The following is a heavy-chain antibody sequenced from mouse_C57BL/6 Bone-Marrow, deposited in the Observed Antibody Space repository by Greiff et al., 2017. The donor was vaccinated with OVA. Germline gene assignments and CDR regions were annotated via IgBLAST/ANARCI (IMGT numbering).Heavy chain of an antibody. V-gene: IGHV5-4*01. CDR1: GFTFSSYA. CDR3: ARVSYSNYGGYFDG. J-gene: IGHJ1*03. D-gene: IGHD2-5*01. Sequence: EVQRVESGGGLVKPGGSLKLSCAASGFTFSSYAMSWVRQTPEKRLEWVATISDGGSYTYYPDNVKGRFTISRDNAKNNLYLQMSHLKSEDTAMYYCARVSYSNYGGYFDGWGTGTTVTVSS. CDR2: ISDGGSYT.